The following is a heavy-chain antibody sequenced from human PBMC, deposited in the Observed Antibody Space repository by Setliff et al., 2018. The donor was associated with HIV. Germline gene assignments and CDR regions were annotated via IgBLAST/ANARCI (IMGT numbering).Heavy chain of an antibody. Sequence: SETLSLTCAVSGYSISSGHYWGWIRQPPGKGLEWIGSFYRSGNTYYNPSLNSRATVSVDTSKNQLSLKLTSVTAADTAVYYCARQVPFRCSGTGCFDDYWGQGTLVTVSS. CDR1: GYSISSGHY. J-gene: IGHJ4*02. CDR3: ARQVPFRCSGTGCFDDY. V-gene: IGHV4-38-2*01. D-gene: IGHD2-2*01. CDR2: FYRSGNT.